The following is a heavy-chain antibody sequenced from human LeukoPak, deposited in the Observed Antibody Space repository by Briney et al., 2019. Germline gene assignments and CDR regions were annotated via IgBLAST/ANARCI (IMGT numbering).Heavy chain of an antibody. CDR2: IWYDGSNK. J-gene: IGHJ4*02. Sequence: GGSLRLSCAASGFTFSSYAMHWVRQAPGKGLEWVAVIWYDGSNKYYADSVKGRFTISRDNSKNTLYLQMNSLRAEDTAVYYCARVGAEYYYDSSGSLFDYWGQGTLVTVSS. CDR3: ARVGAEYYYDSSGSLFDY. CDR1: GFTFSSYA. D-gene: IGHD3-22*01. V-gene: IGHV3-33*08.